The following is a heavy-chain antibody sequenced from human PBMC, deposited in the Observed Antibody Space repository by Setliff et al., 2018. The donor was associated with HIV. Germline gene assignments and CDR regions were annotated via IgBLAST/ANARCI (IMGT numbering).Heavy chain of an antibody. CDR3: ARGTWMQARWWFDS. V-gene: IGHV1-69*13. Sequence: ASVKVSCKASGGTFNNYAISWVRQAPGQGLEWMGGIIPILGTTNYAQKIQGRVKFSADESTGTAYMDLTRLRVDDTAISYCARGTWMQARWWFDSWGQGTQVTV. CDR1: GGTFNNYA. CDR2: IIPILGTT. J-gene: IGHJ5*01. D-gene: IGHD5-18*01.